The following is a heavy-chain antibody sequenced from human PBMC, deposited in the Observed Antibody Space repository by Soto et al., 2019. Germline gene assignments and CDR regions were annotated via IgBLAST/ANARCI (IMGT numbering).Heavy chain of an antibody. Sequence: GASVKVSCKASGYTFTSYGISWVRQAPGQGLEWMGWISAYNGNTNYAQKLQGRVTMTTDTSTSTAYMELRSLRSDDTAVYYCARVSQKWFGELLHNWFDPWGQGTLVTVSS. CDR1: GYTFTSYG. D-gene: IGHD3-10*01. J-gene: IGHJ5*02. CDR2: ISAYNGNT. V-gene: IGHV1-18*01. CDR3: ARVSQKWFGELLHNWFDP.